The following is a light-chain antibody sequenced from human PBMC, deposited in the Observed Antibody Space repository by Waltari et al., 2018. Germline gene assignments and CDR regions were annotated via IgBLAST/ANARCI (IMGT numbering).Light chain of an antibody. V-gene: IGKV3-11*01. CDR2: DTF. J-gene: IGKJ4*01. Sequence: EVVLTQSPATLSLSPGERATLACRASQAFSSHLAWYQQKPGQAPSLLVYDTFNRGTGIPDRFSGSGSGADFTLTISSLRPVDSAVDFCQQRSSWPLTVGGGTHVGIK. CDR3: QQRSSWPLT. CDR1: QAFSSH.